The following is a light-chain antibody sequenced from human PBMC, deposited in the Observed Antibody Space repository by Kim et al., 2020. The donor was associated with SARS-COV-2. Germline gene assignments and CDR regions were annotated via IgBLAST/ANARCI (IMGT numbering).Light chain of an antibody. CDR3: TSYTSSTTWV. CDR1: SYDVGGYNF. Sequence: QSALTQPASVSGTPGQSITISCTGTSYDVGGYNFVSWYQQYPGKAPKLMIYDVNNRPSGVSNRFSGSKTGNTASLTISGLQAEDEADYYCTSYTSSTTWVFGGGTKLTVL. V-gene: IGLV2-14*01. CDR2: DVN. J-gene: IGLJ3*02.